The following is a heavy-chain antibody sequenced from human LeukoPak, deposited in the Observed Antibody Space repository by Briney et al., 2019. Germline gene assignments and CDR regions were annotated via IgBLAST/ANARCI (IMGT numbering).Heavy chain of an antibody. J-gene: IGHJ4*02. Sequence: GGSLRLSCAASGFTVSSNYMNWVRQAPGKGLEWVSVIYSGGGTFYADSVKGRFTISRDNSKNTLYLQMDSLRAEDTAVYYCARDGTDILTGYYRDYWGQGTLVTVSS. V-gene: IGHV3-53*01. CDR1: GFTVSSNY. CDR2: IYSGGGT. CDR3: ARDGTDILTGYYRDY. D-gene: IGHD3-9*01.